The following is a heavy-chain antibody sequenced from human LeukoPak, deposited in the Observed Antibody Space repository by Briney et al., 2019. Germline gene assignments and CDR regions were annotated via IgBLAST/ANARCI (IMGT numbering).Heavy chain of an antibody. Sequence: SETLSLTCSVSGYSISSGYYWGWIRQPPGKGLEWIGTANHGGGTYYNPSLKSRVSISLDTSKNHFSLRLSSVTAADTALCYCARSIGSDYADYWGQGTLITVSS. D-gene: IGHD4-17*01. J-gene: IGHJ4*02. CDR1: GYSISSGYY. V-gene: IGHV4-38-2*02. CDR2: ANHGGGT. CDR3: ARSIGSDYADY.